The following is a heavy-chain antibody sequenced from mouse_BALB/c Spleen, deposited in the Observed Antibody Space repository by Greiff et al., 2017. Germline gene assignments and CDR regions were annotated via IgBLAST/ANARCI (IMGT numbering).Heavy chain of an antibody. Sequence: EVQVVESGGGLVKPGGSLKLSCAASGFTFSDYYMYWVRQTPEKRLEWVATISDGGSYTYYPDSVKGRFTISRDNAKNNLYLQMSSLKSEDTAMYYCARGVYHRKLTFAYWGQGTLVTVSA. CDR3: ARGVYHRKLTFAY. CDR2: ISDGGSYT. D-gene: IGHD2-14*01. CDR1: GFTFSDYY. V-gene: IGHV5-4*02. J-gene: IGHJ3*01.